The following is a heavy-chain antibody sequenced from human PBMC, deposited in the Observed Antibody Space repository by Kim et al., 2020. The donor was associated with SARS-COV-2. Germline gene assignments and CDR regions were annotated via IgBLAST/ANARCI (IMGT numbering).Heavy chain of an antibody. V-gene: IGHV3-21*01. J-gene: IGHJ2*01. CDR3: ARDDLRDGYFDL. CDR2: ISSSSSYI. Sequence: GGSLRLSCAASGFTFSSYSMNWVRQAPGKGLEWVSSISSSSSYIYYADSVKGRFTISRDNAKNSLYLQMNSLRAEDTAVYYCARDDLRDGYFDLWGRGTLVTVSS. D-gene: IGHD5-12*01. CDR1: GFTFSSYS.